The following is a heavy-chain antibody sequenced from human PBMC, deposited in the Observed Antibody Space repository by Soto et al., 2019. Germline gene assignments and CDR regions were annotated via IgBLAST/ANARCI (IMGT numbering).Heavy chain of an antibody. CDR1: GFSLSTRLMC. J-gene: IGHJ4*02. CDR3: VYSFGIDCSHGICSTTHFGY. Sequence: QITLKESGPTLVKPTQTLTLTCTFSGFSLSTRLMCVGWIRQPPGKALEWLALIYWDDNKLFSPSLRSRLTITKDTSKTQVGLTMINVDPVATGTYYCVYSFGIDCSHGICSTTHFGYWGPGTLVTVSS. V-gene: IGHV2-5*02. CDR2: IYWDDNK. D-gene: IGHD2-8*01.